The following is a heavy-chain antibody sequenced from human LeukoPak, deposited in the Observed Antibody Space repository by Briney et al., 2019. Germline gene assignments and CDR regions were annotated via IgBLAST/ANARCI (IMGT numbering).Heavy chain of an antibody. CDR1: GDTFGSYT. Sequence: SVKVSCKAAGDTFGSYTISWVRQAPGQGLEWMGRIIPILGIANYAQKFQGRVTITADKSTSTAYMELSSLRSEDTAVYYCARATGAASSLYMDVWGKGTTVTVSS. CDR3: ARATGAASSLYMDV. CDR2: IIPILGIA. J-gene: IGHJ6*03. D-gene: IGHD1-14*01. V-gene: IGHV1-69*02.